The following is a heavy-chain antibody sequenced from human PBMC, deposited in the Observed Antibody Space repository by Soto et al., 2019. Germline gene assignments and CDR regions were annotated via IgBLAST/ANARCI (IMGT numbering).Heavy chain of an antibody. CDR2: IYYSGST. CDR3: ARAYVRGVQDY. J-gene: IGHJ4*02. V-gene: IGHV4-31*03. Sequence: TSETLSLTYTVSGGSISSGGYYWSWIRQHPGKGLEWIGYIYYSGSTYYNPSLKSRVTISVDTSKNQFSLKLSSVTAADTAVYYCARAYVRGVQDYWGQGTLVTVSS. CDR1: GGSISSGGYY. D-gene: IGHD3-10*01.